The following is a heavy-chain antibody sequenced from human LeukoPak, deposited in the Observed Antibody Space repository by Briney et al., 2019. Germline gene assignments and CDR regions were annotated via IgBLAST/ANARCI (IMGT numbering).Heavy chain of an antibody. D-gene: IGHD2-15*01. Sequence: PSETLSLNCTVSGGSIRSDFHYWDWIRQPPGKWLEWIGSILYTGGSWVKPSPKSRASISVDTSRNQFSLTLHTVNAIDTAPYYCAGRECGSGGGQAGMDVWGQGTTVTVSS. V-gene: IGHV4-39*01. J-gene: IGHJ6*02. CDR3: AGRECGSGGGQAGMDV. CDR2: ILYTGGS. CDR1: GGSIRSDFHY.